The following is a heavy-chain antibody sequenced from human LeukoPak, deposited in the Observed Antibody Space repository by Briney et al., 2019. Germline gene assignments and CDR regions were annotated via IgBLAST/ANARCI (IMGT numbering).Heavy chain of an antibody. CDR2: IYYSGST. D-gene: IGHD1-26*01. CDR3: ARGRSNYYGMDV. CDR1: GGSISSYY. Sequence: SETLSLTCTVSGGSISSYYWSWIRQPPGKGLEWIGYIYYSGSTNYNPSLKSRVTISVDTSKNQFSLKLSSVTAADTAVYYCARGRSNYYGMDVWGQGITVTVSS. J-gene: IGHJ6*02. V-gene: IGHV4-59*01.